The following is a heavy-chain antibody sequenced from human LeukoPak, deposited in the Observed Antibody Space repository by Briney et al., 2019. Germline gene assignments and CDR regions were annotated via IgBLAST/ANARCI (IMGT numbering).Heavy chain of an antibody. D-gene: IGHD3-16*02. V-gene: IGHV3-53*01. CDR1: GFTVISNL. CDR2: IYSGGAT. CDR3: ARGAYRISWPGIDY. Sequence: PGGSLTLSCAASGFTVISNLMTWVRQSPGRGLEWLSSIYSGGATYYADSVKGRFIISRDHSNNSVSLQMTNLRVEDTAIYYCARGAYRISWPGIDYWGQGTLVTVSS. J-gene: IGHJ4*02.